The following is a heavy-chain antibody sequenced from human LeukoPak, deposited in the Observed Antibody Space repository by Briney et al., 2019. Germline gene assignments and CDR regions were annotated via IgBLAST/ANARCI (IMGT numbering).Heavy chain of an antibody. J-gene: IGHJ4*02. Sequence: GGSLRLSCAASGFTFSGSAMHWVRQAPGKGLEWVANIKQDGSEKYYVDSVKGRFTISRDNAKNSLYLQLNSLRAEDTAVYFCATIHRGVSPRLEYWGQGTLLTVSS. D-gene: IGHD3-16*01. CDR3: ATIHRGVSPRLEY. V-gene: IGHV3-7*01. CDR2: IKQDGSEK. CDR1: GFTFSGSA.